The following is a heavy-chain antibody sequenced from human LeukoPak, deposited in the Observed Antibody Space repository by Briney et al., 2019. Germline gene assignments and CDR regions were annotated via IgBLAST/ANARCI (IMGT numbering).Heavy chain of an antibody. V-gene: IGHV1-69*05. CDR1: GGTFGSYA. J-gene: IGHJ5*02. Sequence: GASVKVSCKASGGTFGSYAISWVRQAPGQGLEWMGGIIPIFGTANYAQKFQGRVTITTDESTSTAYMELSSLRSEDTAVYYCARLSYYYDSSGYNWFDPWGQGTLVTVSS. CDR2: IIPIFGTA. D-gene: IGHD3-22*01. CDR3: ARLSYYYDSSGYNWFDP.